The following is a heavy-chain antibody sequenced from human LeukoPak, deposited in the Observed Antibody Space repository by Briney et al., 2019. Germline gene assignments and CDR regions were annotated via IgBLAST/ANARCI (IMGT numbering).Heavy chain of an antibody. D-gene: IGHD6-19*01. V-gene: IGHV4-4*07. CDR1: GGSISSYY. Sequence: SETLSLTCTVSGGSISSYYWSWIRQPAGKGLEWIGRIYISGSTNYNPSLKSRVTMSVDTSKNQFSLKLSSVTAADTAVYYCASTYSSGWYWAFGFGYWGQGTLVTVSS. J-gene: IGHJ4*02. CDR2: IYISGST. CDR3: ASTYSSGWYWAFGFGY.